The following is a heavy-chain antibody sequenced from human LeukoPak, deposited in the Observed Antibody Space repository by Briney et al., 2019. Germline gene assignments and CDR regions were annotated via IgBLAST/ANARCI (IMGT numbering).Heavy chain of an antibody. CDR3: ARDLGSGYGMDV. Sequence: ASEKVSCKASGYTFTSYGISWVRQAPGQGLEWMGWISAYNGDTNYAQKLQGRVTMTTDTSTSTAYMELRSLRSDDAAVYYCARDLGSGYGMDVWGQGTTVTVSS. D-gene: IGHD3-10*01. CDR1: GYTFTSYG. V-gene: IGHV1-18*01. J-gene: IGHJ6*02. CDR2: ISAYNGDT.